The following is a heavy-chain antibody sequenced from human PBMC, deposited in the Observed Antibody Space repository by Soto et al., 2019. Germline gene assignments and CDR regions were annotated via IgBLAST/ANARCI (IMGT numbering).Heavy chain of an antibody. Sequence: SETLSLTCAVYGGSFSGYYWSWIRQPPGKGLEWIGEINHSGSTNYNPSLKSRVTISVDTSKNQFSLKLSSVTAADTAVYYCARSLTIFGFWGQGTLVTVSS. D-gene: IGHD3-3*01. J-gene: IGHJ4*02. V-gene: IGHV4-34*01. CDR3: ARSLTIFGF. CDR1: GGSFSGYY. CDR2: INHSGST.